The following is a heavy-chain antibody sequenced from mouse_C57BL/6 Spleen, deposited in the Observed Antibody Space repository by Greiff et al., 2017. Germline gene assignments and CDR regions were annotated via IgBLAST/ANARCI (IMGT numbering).Heavy chain of an antibody. CDR2: ISSGGSYT. CDR1: GFTFSSYG. CDR3: ARRRNYDYEERDPYAMDY. Sequence: EVMLVESGGDLVKPGGSLKLSCAASGFTFSSYGMSWVRQTPDKRLEWVATISSGGSYTYYPDSVKGRFTISRDNAKNTLYLQMSSLKSEDTAMYYCARRRNYDYEERDPYAMDYWGQGTSVTVSS. J-gene: IGHJ4*01. V-gene: IGHV5-6*02. D-gene: IGHD2-4*01.